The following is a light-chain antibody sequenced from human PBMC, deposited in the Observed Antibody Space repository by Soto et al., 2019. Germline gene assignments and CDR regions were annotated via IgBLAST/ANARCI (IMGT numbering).Light chain of an antibody. CDR3: QQTYYSPIT. CDR2: AAS. J-gene: IGKJ5*01. Sequence: DIQMTQSPPSVTASVGNRGTITCRASLSISSWLAWYQHKPGKAPKLLIYAASSLQSGVPSRFSGSGAGTDFTLTISGLQPEYFATYNCQQTYYSPITFVGGARLGIK. V-gene: IGKV1-12*01. CDR1: LSISSW.